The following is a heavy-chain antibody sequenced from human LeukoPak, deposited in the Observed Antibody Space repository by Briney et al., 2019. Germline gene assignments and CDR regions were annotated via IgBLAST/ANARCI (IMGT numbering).Heavy chain of an antibody. CDR2: IYYSGST. D-gene: IGHD3-22*01. J-gene: IGHJ4*02. V-gene: IGHV4-59*08. CDR1: GGSISSYY. CDR3: ARQGGSGYYYAYYFDY. Sequence: SETLSLTCTVSGGSISSYYWSWIRQPPGKGLEWIGYIYYSGSTNYNPSLKSRVTMSVDTSKNQFSLKLSSVTAADTAVYYCARQGGSGYYYAYYFDYWGQGTLVTVSS.